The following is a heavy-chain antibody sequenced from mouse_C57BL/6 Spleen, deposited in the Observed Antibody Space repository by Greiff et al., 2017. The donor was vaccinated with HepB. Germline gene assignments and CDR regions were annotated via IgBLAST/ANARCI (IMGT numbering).Heavy chain of an antibody. V-gene: IGHV1-61*01. CDR1: GYTFTSYW. J-gene: IGHJ1*03. CDR2: IYPSDSET. D-gene: IGHD2-5*01. Sequence: QVQLQQPGAELVRPGSSVKLSCKASGYTFTSYWMDWVKQRPGQGLEWIGNIYPSDSETHYNQKFKDKATLTVDKSSSTAYMQLSSLTSEDSAVYFCARPYSSYEGNWYFGVWGTRTTVTGSS. CDR3: ARPYSSYEGNWYFGV.